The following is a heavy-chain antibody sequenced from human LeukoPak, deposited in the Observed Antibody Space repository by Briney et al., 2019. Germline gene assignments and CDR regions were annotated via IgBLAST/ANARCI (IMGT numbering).Heavy chain of an antibody. CDR1: GGSISSSSYY. Sequence: SETLSLTCTVSGGSISSSSYYWGWIRQPPGEGLEWFGSIYYSGSTYYSPSLKSRITISVDTSKNQFSLKLSSVTAADTAVYYCARLFSDSVVVVVTNYYMDVWGKGTTVTVSS. CDR3: ARLFSDSVVVVVTNYYMDV. V-gene: IGHV4-39*01. CDR2: IYYSGST. D-gene: IGHD3-22*01. J-gene: IGHJ6*03.